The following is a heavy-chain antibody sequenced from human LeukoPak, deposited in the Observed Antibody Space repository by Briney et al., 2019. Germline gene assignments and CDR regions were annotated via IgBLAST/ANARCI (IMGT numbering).Heavy chain of an antibody. D-gene: IGHD3-3*02. J-gene: IGHJ3*02. CDR2: INSEGSST. V-gene: IGHV3-74*01. CDR1: GFTFSSYW. Sequence: GGSLRLSCGASGFTFSSYWMHWVRQAPGKGLVRVSRINSEGSSTSYADSVKGRFTISRDNAKNTLYLQMNSLRAEDTAVYYCAKIRPPAYDIWGQGTMVTVSS. CDR3: AKIRPPAYDI.